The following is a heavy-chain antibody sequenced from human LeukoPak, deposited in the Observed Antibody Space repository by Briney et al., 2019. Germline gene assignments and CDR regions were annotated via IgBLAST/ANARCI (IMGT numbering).Heavy chain of an antibody. Sequence: GGSLRLSCAASGFTFSDYNMRRIRQAPGKGLEWVSSISRSGSTKYYADSVKGRFTISRDNAKNSLFLQMNSLRAEDTAVYYCAKGGSGWYFDYWGQGTLVTVSS. V-gene: IGHV3-11*01. CDR2: ISRSGSTK. CDR1: GFTFSDYN. J-gene: IGHJ4*02. D-gene: IGHD6-19*01. CDR3: AKGGSGWYFDY.